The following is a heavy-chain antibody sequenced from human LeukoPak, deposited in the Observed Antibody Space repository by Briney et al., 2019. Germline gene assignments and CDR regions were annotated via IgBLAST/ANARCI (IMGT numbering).Heavy chain of an antibody. J-gene: IGHJ4*02. V-gene: IGHV3-48*03. CDR1: GFTFSSYE. CDR2: ISSSGSTI. Sequence: GGSLRLSCAASGFTFSSYEMNWVRQAPGKGLEWVSYISSSGSTIYYADSVKGRFTISRDNAKNSLYLQMNSLRAEDTAVYYCAPPPWLADYWGQGTLVTVSS. D-gene: IGHD5-12*01. CDR3: APPPWLADY.